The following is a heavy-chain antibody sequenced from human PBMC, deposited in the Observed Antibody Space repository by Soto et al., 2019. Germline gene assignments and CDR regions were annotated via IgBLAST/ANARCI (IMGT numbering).Heavy chain of an antibody. D-gene: IGHD3-22*01. V-gene: IGHV3-23*01. Sequence: PGGSLRLSCAASGFTFSSYAMSWVRQAPGKGLEWVSAISGSGGSTYYADSVKGRFTISRDNSKNTLYLQMNSLRAEDTAVYYCAKDLMDYWDYYDSSGLPGPFDYWGQGTLVTVSS. J-gene: IGHJ4*02. CDR2: ISGSGGST. CDR3: AKDLMDYWDYYDSSGLPGPFDY. CDR1: GFTFSSYA.